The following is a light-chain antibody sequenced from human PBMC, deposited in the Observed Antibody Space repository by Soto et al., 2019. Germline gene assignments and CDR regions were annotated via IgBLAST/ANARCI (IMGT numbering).Light chain of an antibody. Sequence: QSALTQPASVSGSPGQSITISCTGTSSDVGAYTYVAWYQQYPGQAPKIIVHDVINRPSGASNRFSGSKSGNTASLTISGFQAEDEADYYCSSYTSSSTVVFGGGTKLTVL. CDR3: SSYTSSSTVV. V-gene: IGLV2-14*01. CDR1: SSDVGAYTY. J-gene: IGLJ2*01. CDR2: DVI.